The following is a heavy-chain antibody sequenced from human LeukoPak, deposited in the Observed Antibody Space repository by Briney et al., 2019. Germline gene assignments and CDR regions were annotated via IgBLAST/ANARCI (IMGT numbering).Heavy chain of an antibody. J-gene: IGHJ4*02. CDR1: GGSISSYY. V-gene: IGHV4-59*01. CDR2: IYYSGST. CDR3: ASSYSSSWYYFDY. D-gene: IGHD6-13*01. Sequence: PSETLSLTCTVSGGSISSYYWSWIRQPPGKGPEWIGYIYYSGSTNYNPSLKSRVTISVDTSKNQFSLKLGSVTAADTAVYYCASSYSSSWYYFDYWGKGTLVTVSS.